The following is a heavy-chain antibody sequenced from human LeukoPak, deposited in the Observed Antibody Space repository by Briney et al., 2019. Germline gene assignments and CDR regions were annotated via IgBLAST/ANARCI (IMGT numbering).Heavy chain of an antibody. CDR2: VYGNGDT. CDR3: TSRGFRLPLDAFDV. CDR1: GGPVTRSAYY. J-gene: IGHJ3*01. Sequence: SETLSLTCSVSGGPVTRSAYYWVWVRPSPGTGLEWLGSVYGNGDTYYNPSFESRVTIAIETSKNQFSLKMTSVTAADTAVYFCTSRGFRLPLDAFDVWGQGTRVAVSS. V-gene: IGHV4-39*01.